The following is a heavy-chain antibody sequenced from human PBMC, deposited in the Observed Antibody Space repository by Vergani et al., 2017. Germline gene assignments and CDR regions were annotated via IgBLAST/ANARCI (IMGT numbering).Heavy chain of an antibody. CDR2: IKQDGSEK. CDR3: ARDLESSGWPHRFDY. CDR1: GFTFSSYW. J-gene: IGHJ4*02. Sequence: EVQLVESGGGLVQPGGSLRLSCAASGFTFSSYWMSWVRQAPGKGLEWVANIKQDGSEKYYVDSVKGRFTISRDNAKNSLYLQMNSLRAEDTAVYYCARDLESSGWPHRFDYWGQGTLVTVSS. V-gene: IGHV3-7*01. D-gene: IGHD6-19*01.